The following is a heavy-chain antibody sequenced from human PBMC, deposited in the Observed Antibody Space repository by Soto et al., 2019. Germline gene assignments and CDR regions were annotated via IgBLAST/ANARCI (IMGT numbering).Heavy chain of an antibody. D-gene: IGHD6-6*01. CDR2: IYYSGST. CDR1: GGSFSGYY. V-gene: IGHV4-34*01. CDR3: ARVVYRSSKRFSARWFDP. J-gene: IGHJ5*02. Sequence: SETLSLTCAVYGGSFSGYYWSWIRQPPGKGLEWIGYIYYSGSTNYNPSLKSRVTISVDTSKNQFSLKLSSVTAADTAVYYCARVVYRSSKRFSARWFDPWGQGTLVTVSS.